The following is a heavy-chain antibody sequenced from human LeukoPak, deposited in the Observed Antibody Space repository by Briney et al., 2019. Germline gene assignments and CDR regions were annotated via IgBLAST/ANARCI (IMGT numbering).Heavy chain of an antibody. CDR1: GYTFTTYD. Sequence: ASVKVSCKASGYTFTTYDINWVRQATGQGLEWLGWMNPNSGNTGYAQKFQGRVTVTRNISITTAYMELTNLRSEDTAVYYCARVAGNCGGDCYPLLYWGQGTLVTVSS. J-gene: IGHJ4*02. CDR2: MNPNSGNT. V-gene: IGHV1-8*01. D-gene: IGHD2-21*01. CDR3: ARVAGNCGGDCYPLLY.